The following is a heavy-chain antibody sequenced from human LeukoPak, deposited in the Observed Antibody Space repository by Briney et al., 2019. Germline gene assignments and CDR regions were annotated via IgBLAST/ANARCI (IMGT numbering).Heavy chain of an antibody. Sequence: SETLSLTCTVSGGSISGYYWSWIRQPPGKGLEWIGYIYYSGSTNYNPSLKSRVTMSVDTSKNQFSLKLSSVTAADTAVYYCARPGGYCSSTSCRRWFDPWGQGTLVTVSS. J-gene: IGHJ5*02. D-gene: IGHD2-2*01. CDR3: ARPGGYCSSTSCRRWFDP. V-gene: IGHV4-59*12. CDR1: GGSISGYY. CDR2: IYYSGST.